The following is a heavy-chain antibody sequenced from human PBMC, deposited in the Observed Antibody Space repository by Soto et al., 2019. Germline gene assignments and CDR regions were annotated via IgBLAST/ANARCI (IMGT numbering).Heavy chain of an antibody. D-gene: IGHD1-1*01. Sequence: QVQLVESGGGVVQPGRSLRLSCAASGFTFSSYAMHWVRQAPGKGLEWVAVISYDGSNKYYADSVKGRFTISRDNSKNTLYLQMNSLRAEDTAVYYCARVERALDYFDYWGQGTLVTVSS. CDR2: ISYDGSNK. CDR1: GFTFSSYA. V-gene: IGHV3-30-3*01. J-gene: IGHJ4*02. CDR3: ARVERALDYFDY.